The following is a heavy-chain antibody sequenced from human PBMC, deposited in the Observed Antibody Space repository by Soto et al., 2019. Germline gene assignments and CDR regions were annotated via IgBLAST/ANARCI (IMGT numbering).Heavy chain of an antibody. J-gene: IGHJ4*02. CDR3: TRHLIDH. V-gene: IGHV3-73*01. CDR2: IRSKPNNYAT. CDR1: GFTLSGFA. Sequence: PGGSLRLSCAAFGFTLSGFAMHWVRQASGKGLEWVGRIRSKPNNYATAYAASVKGRFTISRDDSKNTAYLQMNSLKTEDTAVYYCTRHLIDHWGQGTPVTVSS.